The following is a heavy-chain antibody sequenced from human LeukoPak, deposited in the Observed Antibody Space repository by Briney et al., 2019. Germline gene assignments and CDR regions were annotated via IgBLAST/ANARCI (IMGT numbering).Heavy chain of an antibody. Sequence: SETLSLTGTVSGGSISSYYWSWIRQPPGKGREGIGYIYYSGSTNYNPSLKSRVTISVDTSKNQFSLKLSSVTAADTAVYYCARDRGCQYYYGMDVWGQGTTVTVSS. J-gene: IGHJ6*02. V-gene: IGHV4-59*01. CDR2: IYYSGST. CDR3: ARDRGCQYYYGMDV. CDR1: GGSISSYY. D-gene: IGHD3-10*01.